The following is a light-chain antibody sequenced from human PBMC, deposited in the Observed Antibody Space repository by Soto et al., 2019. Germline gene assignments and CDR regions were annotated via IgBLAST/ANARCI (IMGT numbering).Light chain of an antibody. CDR3: QQFENWPWM. CDR2: DAS. CDR1: QSVSSD. V-gene: IGKV3D-15*01. J-gene: IGKJ1*01. Sequence: EIVMTQSPATLSVSPGERATLSCRASQSVSSDLAWYQQKPGQAPRLLIYDASNRATGIPARVSGSGSGTDFTLTISSREPEDFAVYYCQQFENWPWMFGKGTKMDIK.